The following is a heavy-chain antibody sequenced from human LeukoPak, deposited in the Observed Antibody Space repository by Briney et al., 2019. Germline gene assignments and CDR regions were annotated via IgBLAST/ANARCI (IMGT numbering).Heavy chain of an antibody. Sequence: GGSLRLSCAASGFTFSSYWMSWVRQAPGKGREWVANIKQDGSEKYYVDSVKGRFTISRDNAKNSLYLQMNSLRAEDTAVYYCARDLADSSGWYVTSCYFDYWGQGTLVTVSS. J-gene: IGHJ4*02. CDR3: ARDLADSSGWYVTSCYFDY. V-gene: IGHV3-7*01. CDR1: GFTFSSYW. CDR2: IKQDGSEK. D-gene: IGHD6-19*01.